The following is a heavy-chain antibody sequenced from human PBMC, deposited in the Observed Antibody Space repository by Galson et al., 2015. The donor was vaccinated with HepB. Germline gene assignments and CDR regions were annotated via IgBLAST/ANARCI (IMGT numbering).Heavy chain of an antibody. D-gene: IGHD2/OR15-2a*01. CDR3: ARTFFRRFDP. Sequence: TLSLTCTVSGGSISSGGYYWSWIRQHPGKGLEWIGYIYYSGSTYYNPSLESRVTISVDTSKNQISLKLSSVTAADTAVYYCARTFFRRFDPWGQGTLVTVSS. J-gene: IGHJ5*02. V-gene: IGHV4-31*03. CDR1: GGSISSGGYY. CDR2: IYYSGST.